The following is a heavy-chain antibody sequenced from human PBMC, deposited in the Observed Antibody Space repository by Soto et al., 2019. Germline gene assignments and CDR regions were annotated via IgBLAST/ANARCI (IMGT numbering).Heavy chain of an antibody. CDR2: IHYSGST. V-gene: IGHV4-39*01. Sequence: PSETLSLTCTVSGGSISSNIYYWGWIRQPPGKGLEWIGNIHYSGSTYYDSSLKSRVTISVDTSNNQLSLQLNSVTPDDTAVYYCARLIGDSWLDSWGQGTLVTVSS. J-gene: IGHJ5*01. CDR3: ARLIGDSWLDS. CDR1: GGSISSNIYY.